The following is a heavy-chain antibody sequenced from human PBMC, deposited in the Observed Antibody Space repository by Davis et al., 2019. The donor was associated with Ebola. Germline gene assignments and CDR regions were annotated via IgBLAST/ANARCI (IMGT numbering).Heavy chain of an antibody. CDR3: ARLGSDGSGSYYYNNGMDV. J-gene: IGHJ6*02. Sequence: KVSCKGSGYSFTSYWISWVRQMPGKGLEWMGRIDPSDSYTNYSPSFQGHVTISAAKSISPAYLQWSSLKASDTAMYYCARLGSDGSGSYYYNNGMDVWGQGTTVTVSS. D-gene: IGHD3-10*01. V-gene: IGHV5-10-1*01. CDR1: GYSFTSYW. CDR2: IDPSDSYT.